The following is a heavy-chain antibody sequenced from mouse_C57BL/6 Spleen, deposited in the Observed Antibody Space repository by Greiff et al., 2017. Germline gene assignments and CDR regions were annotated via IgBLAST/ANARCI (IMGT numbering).Heavy chain of an antibody. CDR3: ARYKPSTGYYYAMDY. V-gene: IGHV7-3*01. D-gene: IGHD4-1*02. Sequence: EVMLVESGGGLVQPGGSLSLSCAASGFTFTDYYMSWVRQPPGKALEWLGFIRNKANGYTTEYSASVKGRFTISRDNSQSILYLQMNALRAEDSATYYCARYKPSTGYYYAMDYWGQGTSVTVSS. CDR2: IRNKANGYTT. CDR1: GFTFTDYY. J-gene: IGHJ4*01.